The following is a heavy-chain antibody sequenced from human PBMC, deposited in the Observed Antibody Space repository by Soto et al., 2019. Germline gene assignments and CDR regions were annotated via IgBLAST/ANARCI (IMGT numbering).Heavy chain of an antibody. J-gene: IGHJ4*02. CDR3: AGAVSDFDVRRYRTSYFDQ. V-gene: IGHV4-31*03. Sequence: SETLSLTCTVSCASVSTGVYYWTWILQHPGKGLEWIGYIDNTGSAYYNPSLTGRVDISVDTSKNQFSLNLQSLTAADTAFYYCAGAVSDFDVRRYRTSYFDQWGQGILVTVSS. CDR1: CASVSTGVYY. D-gene: IGHD3-10*02. CDR2: IDNTGSA.